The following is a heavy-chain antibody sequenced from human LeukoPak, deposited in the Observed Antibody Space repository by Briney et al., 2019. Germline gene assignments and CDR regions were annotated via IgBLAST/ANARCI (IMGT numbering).Heavy chain of an antibody. Sequence: SSGSYYWSWIRQPAGKGLEWVANIKQDGSEKYYVDSVKGRFTISRDNAKNSLYLQMNSLRAEDTAVYYCARDFEWLWDWGQGTLVTVST. CDR2: IKQDGSEK. D-gene: IGHD3-3*01. V-gene: IGHV3-7*01. J-gene: IGHJ4*02. CDR3: ARDFEWLWD. CDR1: SSGSYY.